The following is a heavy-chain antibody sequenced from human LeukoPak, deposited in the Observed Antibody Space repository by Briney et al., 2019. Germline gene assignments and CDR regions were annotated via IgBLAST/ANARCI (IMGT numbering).Heavy chain of an antibody. CDR3: AREGSSGWFDY. J-gene: IGHJ4*02. CDR1: GGSITSTNY. CDR2: VNLQGST. V-gene: IGHV4-4*02. D-gene: IGHD6-19*01. Sequence: SGTLSLTCGVSGGSITSTNYWTWVRQPPGKGLEWIGEVNLQGSTNYNPSLMGRVAISVDMSENHISLQLTSVTAADTAVYYCAREGSSGWFDYWGQGTLVTVSS.